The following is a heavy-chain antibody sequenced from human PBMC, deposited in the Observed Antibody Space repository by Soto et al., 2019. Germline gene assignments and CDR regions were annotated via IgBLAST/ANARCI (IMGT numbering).Heavy chain of an antibody. Sequence: SETLSLTCTVSGGSISSSSYYWGWIRQPPGKGLEWIGSIYYSGSTYYNTSLKSRVTISVDTSKKQFSLKLSSVTAADTAVYYCARLVGSSGYYDYWGQGTLVTVSS. D-gene: IGHD3-22*01. V-gene: IGHV4-39*01. CDR3: ARLVGSSGYYDY. CDR1: GGSISSSSYY. J-gene: IGHJ4*02. CDR2: IYYSGST.